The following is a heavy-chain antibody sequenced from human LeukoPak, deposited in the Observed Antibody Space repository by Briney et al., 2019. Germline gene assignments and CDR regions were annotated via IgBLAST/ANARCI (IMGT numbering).Heavy chain of an antibody. Sequence: GGSLRLSCAASGFTFSSYAMSWVRQAPGKGLEWVSAISGSGGSTYYADSVKGRFTISRDNSKNTLYLQINSLRAEDTAVYYCAKVPYSGSYYMDYWGQGTLVTVSS. CDR1: GFTFSSYA. CDR2: ISGSGGST. CDR3: AKVPYSGSYYMDY. J-gene: IGHJ4*02. D-gene: IGHD1-26*01. V-gene: IGHV3-23*01.